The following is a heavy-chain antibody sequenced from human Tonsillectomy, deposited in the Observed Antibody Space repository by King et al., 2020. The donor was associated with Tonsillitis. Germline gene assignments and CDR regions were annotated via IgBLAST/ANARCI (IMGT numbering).Heavy chain of an antibody. CDR2: IHHSGST. J-gene: IGHJ4*02. CDR3: VRGGGGAHSGSDTGVYNY. Sequence: QLQESGPGLVKPSETLSLTCAVSGYSISSGYYWGWIRQPPGKGLEWIGSIHHSGSTYYNPSVKSRVTISVDTSKNQFSLRLSSVTAADTAVYFCVRGGGGAHSGSDTGVYNYWGQGTLVTVSS. D-gene: IGHD5-12*01. CDR1: GYSISSGYY. V-gene: IGHV4-38-2*01.